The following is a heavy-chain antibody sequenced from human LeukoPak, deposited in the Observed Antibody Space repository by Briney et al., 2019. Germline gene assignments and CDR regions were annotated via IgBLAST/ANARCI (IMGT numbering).Heavy chain of an antibody. CDR2: IYSGGST. V-gene: IGHV3-53*01. J-gene: IGHJ4*02. Sequence: GGSLRLSCAASGFTFSSYSMNWVRQAPRKGLEWVSTIYSGGSTYYADSVKGRFTISRDNSQNTLYLQMNSLRAEDTAVYYCARAATLAGPFDYWGQGTLVTVS. D-gene: IGHD6-13*01. CDR3: ARAATLAGPFDY. CDR1: GFTFSSYS.